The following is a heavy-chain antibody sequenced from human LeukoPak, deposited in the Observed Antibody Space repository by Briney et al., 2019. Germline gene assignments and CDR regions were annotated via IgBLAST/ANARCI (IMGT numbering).Heavy chain of an antibody. J-gene: IGHJ5*02. CDR3: ATSRWDDVNWFDP. CDR2: INTNTGNP. D-gene: IGHD6-13*01. V-gene: IGHV7-4-1*02. Sequence: ASVKVSCKASGYTFTNYAINWVRQAPGQGLEWMGWINTNTGNPTYAQGFTGRFVFSLDTSVSTAYLQISSPKAEDTAVYYCATSRWDDVNWFDPWGQGTLVTVSS. CDR1: GYTFTNYA.